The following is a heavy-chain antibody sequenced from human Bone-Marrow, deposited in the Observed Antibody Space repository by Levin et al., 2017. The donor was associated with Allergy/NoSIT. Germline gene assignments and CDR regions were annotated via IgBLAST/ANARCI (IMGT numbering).Heavy chain of an antibody. D-gene: IGHD3-3*01. Sequence: GESLKISCAASGFTFSDYAMHWVRXXXXKGLEWVAVISSDESKKFYGDSVKGRFSISRDNSKNTLSLQMDGLRAADTCVYYCARGVFSGYYYIGHWGQGTLVTVSS. CDR1: GFTFSDYA. V-gene: IGHV3-30*04. CDR3: ARGVFSGYYYIGH. CDR2: ISSDESKK. J-gene: IGHJ4*02.